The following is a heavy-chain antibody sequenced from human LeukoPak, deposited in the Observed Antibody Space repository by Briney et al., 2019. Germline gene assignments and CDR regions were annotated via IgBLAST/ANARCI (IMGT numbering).Heavy chain of an antibody. Sequence: GGSLRLSCAASGFTFSNYWVHWVRQAPGKGLVWVSRINPDGSTINYADSVKGRFTISRDNSKNTLYLQMNSLRAEDTAVYYCAKDPRVYGDKTDYWGQGTLVTVSS. D-gene: IGHD4-17*01. CDR1: GFTFSNYW. V-gene: IGHV3-74*01. J-gene: IGHJ4*02. CDR2: INPDGSTI. CDR3: AKDPRVYGDKTDY.